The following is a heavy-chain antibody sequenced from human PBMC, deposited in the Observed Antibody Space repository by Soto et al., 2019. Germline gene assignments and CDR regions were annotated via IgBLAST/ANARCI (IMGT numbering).Heavy chain of an antibody. J-gene: IGHJ4*02. D-gene: IGHD6-19*01. CDR3: ARDRGWSLFDY. CDR2: SNSDGSDT. V-gene: IGHV3-74*01. Sequence: EVQLVESGGGLVQPGGSLRLSCAASGFTFSSYWMYWVRQAPGKGLVWVSRSNSDGSDTNYADSVKGRFTISRDNANNPLYLQMNSLRAEDTAVYYCARDRGWSLFDYWGQGTLVTVSS. CDR1: GFTFSSYW.